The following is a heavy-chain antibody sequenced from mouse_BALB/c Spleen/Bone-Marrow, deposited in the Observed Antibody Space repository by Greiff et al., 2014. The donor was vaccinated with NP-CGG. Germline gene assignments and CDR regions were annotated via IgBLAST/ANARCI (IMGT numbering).Heavy chain of an antibody. V-gene: IGHV1S81*02. Sequence: QVQLQQSGAELVKPGASVKLSCKASGYTFTSYWMHWVKRRPGQGLEWIGEINPSNGRTNYNEKFKSKATLTVDKSSSTAYMQLSSLTSEDSAVYYGARYATATYWFAYWGQGTLVTVSA. CDR3: ARYATATYWFAY. J-gene: IGHJ3*01. CDR2: INPSNGRT. CDR1: GYTFTSYW. D-gene: IGHD1-2*01.